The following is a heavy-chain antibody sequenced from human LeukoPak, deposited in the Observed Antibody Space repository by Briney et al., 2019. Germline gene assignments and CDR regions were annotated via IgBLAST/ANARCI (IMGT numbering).Heavy chain of an antibody. V-gene: IGHV3-33*01. CDR3: ARGPRYSSGWYSDY. CDR1: GFTFSSYG. J-gene: IGHJ4*02. Sequence: GGSLRLSCAASGFTFSSYGMHWVRQAPGKGLEWVAVIWYDGSNKYYADSVKGRFTISRDNSKNTLYLQMNSLRAEDTAMYYCARGPRYSSGWYSDYWGQGTLVTVSS. CDR2: IWYDGSNK. D-gene: IGHD6-19*01.